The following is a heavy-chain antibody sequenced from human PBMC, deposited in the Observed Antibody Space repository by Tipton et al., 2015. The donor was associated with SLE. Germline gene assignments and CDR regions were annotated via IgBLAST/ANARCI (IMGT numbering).Heavy chain of an antibody. Sequence: TLSLTCTVSGGSISSSSYYWGWIRQPPGKGLEWIGSIYYSGSTYSNPSLKSRVTISVDTSKNQFSLKLSSVTAADTAVYYCARDPVETGFDYWGQGTLVTVSS. CDR2: IYYSGST. D-gene: IGHD5-24*01. CDR3: ARDPVETGFDY. V-gene: IGHV4-39*02. CDR1: GGSISSSSYY. J-gene: IGHJ4*02.